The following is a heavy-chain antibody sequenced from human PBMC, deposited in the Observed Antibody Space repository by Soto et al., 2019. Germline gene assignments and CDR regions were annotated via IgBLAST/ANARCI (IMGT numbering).Heavy chain of an antibody. CDR1: GFTFNNYG. CDR2: ISKSDYT. Sequence: GGSLRLSCTVSGFTFNNYGINWVRQAPGKGLEWVSSISKSDYTYYSDSVKGRFTISRDNAKNSVSLQMNTLRVEDTAVYYCAREDSIIIPAVSDFWGQGTLVTVSS. J-gene: IGHJ4*02. V-gene: IGHV3-21*01. D-gene: IGHD2-2*01. CDR3: AREDSIIIPAVSDF.